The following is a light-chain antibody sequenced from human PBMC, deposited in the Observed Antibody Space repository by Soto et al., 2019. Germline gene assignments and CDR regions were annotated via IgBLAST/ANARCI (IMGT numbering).Light chain of an antibody. CDR1: RSINTF. CDR2: DTS. CDR3: QQSDSTPWT. V-gene: IGKV1-39*01. J-gene: IGKJ1*01. Sequence: DIQITQSPASLSASVGDRVTMTCRASRSINTFLSWYQQKPGKAPNLLIFDTSTLQSGVPSRFSGSGSGTDFSLTITSLQPEDFATYYCQQSDSTPWTFGQGTKVDIK.